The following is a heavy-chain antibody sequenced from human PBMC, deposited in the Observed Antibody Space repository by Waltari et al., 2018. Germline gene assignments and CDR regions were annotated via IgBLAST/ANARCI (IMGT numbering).Heavy chain of an antibody. CDR1: GYTFTSYD. CDR3: AVGITGTPYYYYGMDV. CDR2: MNPNSGNT. J-gene: IGHJ6*02. V-gene: IGHV1-8*01. D-gene: IGHD1-20*01. Sequence: QVQLVQSGAEVKKPGASVKVSCKASGYTFTSYDINWVRQATGQGLEWMGWMNPNSGNTGYAQKFQGRVTMTRNTSISTAYMELSSLRSEDTAVYYCAVGITGTPYYYYGMDVWGQGTTVTVSS.